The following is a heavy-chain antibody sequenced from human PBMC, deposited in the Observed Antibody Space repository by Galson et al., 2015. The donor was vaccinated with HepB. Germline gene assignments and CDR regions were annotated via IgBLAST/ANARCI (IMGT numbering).Heavy chain of an antibody. CDR1: GFTLSSHW. CDR2: INQDGSKK. J-gene: IGHJ4*02. CDR3: ARMDSRSWGDFDY. V-gene: IGHV3-7*03. Sequence: SLRLSCAVSGFTLSSHWMTWVRQAPGKGLEWVASINQDGSKKYYVDSVRGRFTISRDNAKNSLHPQMNSLRAEDTAVYYCARMDSRSWGDFDYWGQGTLVTISS. D-gene: IGHD6-13*01.